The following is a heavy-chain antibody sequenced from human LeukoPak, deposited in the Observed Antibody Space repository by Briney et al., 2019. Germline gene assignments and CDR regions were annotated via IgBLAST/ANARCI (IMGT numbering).Heavy chain of an antibody. CDR2: INPNSGGT. V-gene: IGHV1-2*02. J-gene: IGHJ6*03. D-gene: IGHD2-2*01. CDR3: ARDLTVDPYSIVVVPAAMVYYYMDV. CDR1: GYTFTGYY. Sequence: GASVKVSCKASGYTFTGYYMHWVRQAPGQGLEWMGWINPNSGGTNYAQKFQGRVTMTRDTSSSTAYMELSRLRSDDTAVYYCARDLTVDPYSIVVVPAAMVYYYMDVWGKGTTVTVSS.